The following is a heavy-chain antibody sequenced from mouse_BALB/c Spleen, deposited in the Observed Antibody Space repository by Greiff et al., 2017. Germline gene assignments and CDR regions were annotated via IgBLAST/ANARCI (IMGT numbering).Heavy chain of an antibody. CDR2: ISYDGSN. J-gene: IGHJ2*01. CDR3: ARSLLRSPYFDY. V-gene: IGHV3-6*02. CDR1: GYSITSGYY. D-gene: IGHD1-2*01. Sequence: DVQLQESGPGLVKPSQSLSLTCSVTGYSITSGYYWNWIRQFPGNKLEWMGYISYDGSNNYNPSLKNRISITRDTSKNQFFLKLNSVTTEDTATYYCARSLLRSPYFDYWGQGTTLTVSS.